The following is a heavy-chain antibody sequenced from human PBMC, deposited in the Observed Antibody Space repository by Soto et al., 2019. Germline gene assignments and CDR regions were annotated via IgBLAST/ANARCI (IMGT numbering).Heavy chain of an antibody. D-gene: IGHD5-18*01. V-gene: IGHV4-34*01. CDR1: GGSFSGYY. J-gene: IGHJ6*02. Sequence: QVQLQQWGAGLLKPSETLSLTCAVYGGSFSGYYWSWIRQPPGKGLEWIGEINHSGSTNYNPSLKGRVTISVDTAKNQFSLKLSSVTAADTAVYYCARVCRRGYSYGHKGYYYYGMDVWGQGTTVTVS. CDR2: INHSGST. CDR3: ARVCRRGYSYGHKGYYYYGMDV.